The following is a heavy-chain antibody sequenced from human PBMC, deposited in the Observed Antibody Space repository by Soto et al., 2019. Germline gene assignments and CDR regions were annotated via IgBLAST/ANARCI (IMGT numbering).Heavy chain of an antibody. J-gene: IGHJ6*03. CDR2: IWYDGSNK. D-gene: IGHD3-10*01. CDR3: AREWGAIYGSGRYCMDV. CDR1: GVNFRSYG. Sequence: PGGSLRLSCAAAGVNFRSYGRHWVRQAPGKGLEWVAVIWYDGSNKYYADSVKGRFTISRDNSKNTLYLQMNSLRAEDTAVYYCAREWGAIYGSGRYCMDVWGKGTTVTVSS. V-gene: IGHV3-33*01.